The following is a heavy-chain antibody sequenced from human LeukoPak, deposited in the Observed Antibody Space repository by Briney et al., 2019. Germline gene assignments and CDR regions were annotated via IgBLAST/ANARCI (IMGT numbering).Heavy chain of an antibody. J-gene: IGHJ6*02. V-gene: IGHV1-69*01. Sequence: ASVKVSCKASGGTFSSYAISWVRQAPGQGLEWMGGIIPIFGTANYAQKFQGRVTITADESTSTAYMELSSLRSEDTAVYYCARVGYSSGWEYYYYGMDAWGQGTTVTVSS. CDR3: ARVGYSSGWEYYYYGMDA. D-gene: IGHD6-19*01. CDR2: IIPIFGTA. CDR1: GGTFSSYA.